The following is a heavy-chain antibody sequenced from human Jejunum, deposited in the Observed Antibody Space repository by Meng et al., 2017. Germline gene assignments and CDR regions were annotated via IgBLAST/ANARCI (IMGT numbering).Heavy chain of an antibody. CDR3: TTIGSSWSHY. CDR1: GFSFTNAW. D-gene: IGHD6-13*01. J-gene: IGHJ4*02. Sequence: VQLVESGGGVVQPGRFLRPSCAASGFSFTNAWMTWVRQAPGKGLEWVGRIKTKFDGGTRDYAAPVKGRFTISRDDSKNTLYLQMNSLKTEDTAVYYCTTIGSSWSHYWGQGTLVTVSS. CDR2: IKTKFDGGTR. V-gene: IGHV3-15*01.